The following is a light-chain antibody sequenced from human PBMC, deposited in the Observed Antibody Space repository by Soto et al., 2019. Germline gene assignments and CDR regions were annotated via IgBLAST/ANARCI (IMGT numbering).Light chain of an antibody. CDR1: SSDVGGYNS. V-gene: IGLV2-14*01. Sequence: QSALTQPASVSGSPGQSITISCTGTSSDVGGYNSVSWYQQHPGEAPKLMISDVSNRPSGVSPRFSGSKSGNTASLTISGLQAEDEADCYRSSYTNSNTFYVFGTGTKVTVL. J-gene: IGLJ1*01. CDR2: DVS. CDR3: SSYTNSNTFYV.